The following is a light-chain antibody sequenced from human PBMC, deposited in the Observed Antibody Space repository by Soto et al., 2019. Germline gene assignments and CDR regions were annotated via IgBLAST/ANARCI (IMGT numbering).Light chain of an antibody. CDR3: QQSFTTPWT. J-gene: IGKJ1*01. Sequence: DIQMTQSPSSLSASLGDRVTITCRPSESIRNELNWFQQRPGKAPGLLIYDTFTLQSGVPSRFSGSVSGTEFSLTISSLQAGDSAIYYCQQSFTTPWTFGQGTKVEI. V-gene: IGKV1-39*01. CDR2: DTF. CDR1: ESIRNE.